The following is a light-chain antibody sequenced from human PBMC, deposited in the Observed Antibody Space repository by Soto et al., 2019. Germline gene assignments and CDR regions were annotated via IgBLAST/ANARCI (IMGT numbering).Light chain of an antibody. CDR1: RSNIGSNT. CDR3: ATWDDNLDGYV. CDR2: SHN. V-gene: IGLV1-44*01. J-gene: IGLJ1*01. Sequence: QSVLTQPPSASGAPGQRVTISCSGSRSNIGSNTVNWYQQLPGTAPKLLIYSHNQRPSGVPDRFSVSKSGTSASLAISGLQSEDEADYYRATWDDNLDGYVFGTGTKLTVL.